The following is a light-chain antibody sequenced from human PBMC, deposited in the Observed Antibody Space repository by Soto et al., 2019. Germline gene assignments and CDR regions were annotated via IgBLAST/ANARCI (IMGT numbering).Light chain of an antibody. V-gene: IGLV2-14*03. J-gene: IGLJ1*01. CDR3: SAYTSSSTYV. Sequence: QSALTQPASVSGSPGQSVTISCTGTSSDIGSYNSVCWNQQHPGRAPKLMIYDVSSRASGIPDRFSASKSGNTASLTISGPQAGEEADYFFSAYTSSSTYVCGIGAKLTGL. CDR1: SSDIGSYNS. CDR2: DVS.